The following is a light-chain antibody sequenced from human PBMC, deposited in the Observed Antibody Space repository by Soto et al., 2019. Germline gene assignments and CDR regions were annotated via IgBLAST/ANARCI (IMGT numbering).Light chain of an antibody. J-gene: IGLJ3*02. CDR2: DTY. CDR3: GTWDSSLRVEV. Sequence: QSVLTQPPSVSAAPGQKVTISCSGSSSDIGNNYVSWYQVLPGTAPKLLIYDTYERPSGIPDRFSGSKSGTSATLGITGLQTGDEAEYYCGTWDSSLRVEVFGGGTKLTVL. V-gene: IGLV1-51*01. CDR1: SSDIGNNY.